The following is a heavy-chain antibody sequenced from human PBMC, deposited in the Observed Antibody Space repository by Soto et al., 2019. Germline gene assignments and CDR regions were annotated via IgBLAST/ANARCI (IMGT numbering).Heavy chain of an antibody. D-gene: IGHD2-2*01. Sequence: QVQLVESGGGVVQPGRSLRLSCAASGFTFSSYGMHWVRQAPGKGLXXXXVIXYDGSNKYYADSVKGRFTISRDNSKXTLYLQXXXXXXXXXXXXXCAKDIVVVPAAIFPYYYYGMDVWGQGTTVTVSS. CDR3: AKDIVVVPAAIFPYYYYGMDV. CDR2: IXYDGSNK. CDR1: GFTFSSYG. J-gene: IGHJ6*02. V-gene: IGHV3-30*03.